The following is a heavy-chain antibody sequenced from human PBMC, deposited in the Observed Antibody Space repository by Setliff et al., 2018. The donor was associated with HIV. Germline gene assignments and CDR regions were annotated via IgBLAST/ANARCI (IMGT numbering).Heavy chain of an antibody. D-gene: IGHD2-8*01. Sequence: GSLRLSCAASGFTFSSYGMNWVRQSPGKGLEWIGSMFYSERTYHNPSLKSRVTISIDTSKNQFSLKLSSVTAADTAVYYCAREWNGGYDYWGQGTLVTVSS. CDR1: GFTFSSYG. J-gene: IGHJ4*02. CDR3: AREWNGGYDY. V-gene: IGHV4-39*07. CDR2: MFYSERT.